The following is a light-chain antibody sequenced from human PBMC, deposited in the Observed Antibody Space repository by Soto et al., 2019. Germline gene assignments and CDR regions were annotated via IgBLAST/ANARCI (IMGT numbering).Light chain of an antibody. Sequence: SVLTQPPSVSAAPGQRVTISCTGSSPNIGAGYDVHWYQQLPGTAPKLLIYGNSNRPSGVPDRFSGPKSGPSASLAITGLQAEDDADYYCQSYDSSLSGRYVFGTGTKVTVL. J-gene: IGLJ1*01. CDR3: QSYDSSLSGRYV. V-gene: IGLV1-40*01. CDR1: SPNIGAGYD. CDR2: GNS.